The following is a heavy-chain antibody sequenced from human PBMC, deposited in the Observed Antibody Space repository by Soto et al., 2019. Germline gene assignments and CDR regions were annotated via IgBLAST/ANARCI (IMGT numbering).Heavy chain of an antibody. CDR2: TNQDGSEK. V-gene: IGHV3-7*03. Sequence: PGGSLRLSGAASEFTFKSYWMSWVRHAPGKGLEGVANTNQDGSEKYYADSVKGRFTISRDNSKDTLYLQMNSLRAEDTAVYYCAKSSSRAHYYGMDVWGQGTTVTVSS. CDR1: EFTFKSYW. D-gene: IGHD2-2*01. CDR3: AKSSSRAHYYGMDV. J-gene: IGHJ6*02.